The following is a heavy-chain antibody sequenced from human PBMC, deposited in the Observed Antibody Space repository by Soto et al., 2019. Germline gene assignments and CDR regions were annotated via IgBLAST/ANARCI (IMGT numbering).Heavy chain of an antibody. D-gene: IGHD5-12*01. J-gene: IGHJ3*02. V-gene: IGHV4-59*01. CDR3: ARDQREKRWLQFYRPRAFDI. CDR2: IYYSGST. Sequence: SETLSLTCTVSGGSISSYYWSWIRQPPGRGLEWIGYIYYSGSTNYNPSLKSRVTISVDTSKNQFSLKLSSVTAADTAVYYCARDQREKRWLQFYRPRAFDIWGQGTMVTVSS. CDR1: GGSISSYY.